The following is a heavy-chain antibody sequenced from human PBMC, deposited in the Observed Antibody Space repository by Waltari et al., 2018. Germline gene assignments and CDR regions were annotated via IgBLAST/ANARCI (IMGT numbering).Heavy chain of an antibody. V-gene: IGHV4-4*02. CDR2: IYHSGST. J-gene: IGHJ4*02. CDR1: GGPITSSNW. D-gene: IGHD2-15*01. Sequence: QVQLQESGPGLVKPSGTLSLTCAVPGGPITSSNWWSWVRQPPGKGLEWIGEIYHSGSTNYNPSLKSRVTISVDKSKNQFSLKLSSVTAADTAVYYCARRYCSGGSCYLDYWGQGTLVTVSS. CDR3: ARRYCSGGSCYLDY.